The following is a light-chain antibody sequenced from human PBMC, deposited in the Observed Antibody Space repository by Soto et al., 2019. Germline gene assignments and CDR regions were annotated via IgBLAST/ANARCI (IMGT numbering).Light chain of an antibody. V-gene: IGKV1-12*01. CDR3: QQANSFPLT. J-gene: IGKJ4*01. CDR1: QGISSW. Sequence: DIQMTPTPSSVSASVGDRVSITCRASQGISSWLAWYQQKPGRAPKLLIYTGASLQSGVPSRFSGTGSETDFTLTISSLQPEDVATYYCQQANSFPLTFGGGTKVEIK. CDR2: TGA.